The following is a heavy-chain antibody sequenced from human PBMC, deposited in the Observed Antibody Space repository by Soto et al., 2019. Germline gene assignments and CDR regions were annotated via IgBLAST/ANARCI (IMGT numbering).Heavy chain of an antibody. Sequence: GGSLRLSCAASGFTFSSYSMNCVRQAPGKGLEWVSSISSSSSYIYYADSVKGRFTISRDNAKNSLYLQMNSLRAEDTAVYYCARESTGDYGDYLLFDYWGQGTLVTVSS. D-gene: IGHD4-17*01. CDR1: GFTFSSYS. V-gene: IGHV3-21*01. J-gene: IGHJ4*02. CDR3: ARESTGDYGDYLLFDY. CDR2: ISSSSSYI.